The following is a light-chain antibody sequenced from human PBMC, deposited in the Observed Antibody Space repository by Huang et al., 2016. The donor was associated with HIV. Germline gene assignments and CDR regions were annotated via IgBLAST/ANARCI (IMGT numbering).Light chain of an antibody. J-gene: IGKJ1*01. V-gene: IGKV3-11*01. CDR3: QQRSVLPAWT. Sequence: ETVLTHSPGTLSLSPGESATLSCRASKSVGNNLAWYQQKPGQAPRLLMYDVSERATGIPARLSGSGSGTDFTLTISSLEPEDFAVYYCQQRSVLPAWTFGQGTKVEI. CDR1: KSVGNN. CDR2: DVS.